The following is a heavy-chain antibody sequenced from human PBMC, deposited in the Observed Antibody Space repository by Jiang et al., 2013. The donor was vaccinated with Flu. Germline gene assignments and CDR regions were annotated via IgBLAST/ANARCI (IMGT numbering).Heavy chain of an antibody. CDR3: ARGGDGGLLWFGELSRRYAFDI. Sequence: GPGLVKPSETLSLTCTVSGGSISSYYWSWIRQPPGKGLEWIGYIYYSGSTNYNPSLKSRVTISVDTSKNQFSLKLSSVTAADTAVYYCARGGDGGLLWFGELSRRYAFDIWGQGTMVTVSS. D-gene: IGHD3-10*01. CDR1: GGSISSYY. V-gene: IGHV4-59*01. CDR2: IYYSGST. J-gene: IGHJ3*02.